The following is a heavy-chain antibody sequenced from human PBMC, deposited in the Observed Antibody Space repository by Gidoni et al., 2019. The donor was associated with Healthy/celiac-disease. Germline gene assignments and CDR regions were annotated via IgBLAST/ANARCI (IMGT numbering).Heavy chain of an antibody. Sequence: EVQLVESGGGLVQPGGSLRLSCAGSGFTFSSYSMNWVRQAPGKGLEWVSYISSSSSTIYYADSVKGRFTISRDNAKNSLYLQMNSLRDEDTAVYYCARDFPAYYYDSSGYFDYWGQGTLVTVSS. D-gene: IGHD3-22*01. CDR3: ARDFPAYYYDSSGYFDY. J-gene: IGHJ4*02. V-gene: IGHV3-48*02. CDR1: GFTFSSYS. CDR2: ISSSSSTI.